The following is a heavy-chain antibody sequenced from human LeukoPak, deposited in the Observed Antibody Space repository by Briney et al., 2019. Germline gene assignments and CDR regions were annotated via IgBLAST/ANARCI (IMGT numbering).Heavy chain of an antibody. CDR1: GFTFSDYA. V-gene: IGHV3-23*01. CDR3: AKGRLRPDYYFVN. D-gene: IGHD4-17*01. Sequence: PGGSLRLSCAASGFTFSDYAMTWVRLAPGKGLQCVSSITGSGGKTYYADSVKGRFTISRDNSKNTLHLQMNSLRGEDTAVYYCAKGRLRPDYYFVNWGQGTLVTVSS. J-gene: IGHJ4*02. CDR2: ITGSGGKT.